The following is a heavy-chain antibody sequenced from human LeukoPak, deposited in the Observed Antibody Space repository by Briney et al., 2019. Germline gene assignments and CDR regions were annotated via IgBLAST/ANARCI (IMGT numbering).Heavy chain of an antibody. V-gene: IGHV6-1*01. CDR2: TSYRSPWFN. CDR1: GDSVSSNSAA. J-gene: IGHJ6*02. CDR3: ARGRPSYYAMDV. Sequence: SQTLSLTCAVSGDSVSSNSAAWNWIRQSPSRGLEWLGRTSYRSPWFNEYAISVQSRITINADTSNNQFSLWLTSVPPEETAVYYCARGRPSYYAMDVWGQGTTVIVSS.